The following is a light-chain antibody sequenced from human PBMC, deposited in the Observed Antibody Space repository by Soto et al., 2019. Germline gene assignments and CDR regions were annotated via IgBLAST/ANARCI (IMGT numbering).Light chain of an antibody. CDR2: WAS. CDR3: QQYYSTPPVT. Sequence: DIVMTQSPDSLTVSLGERATINCKSSQTVLYSSNNKNYLAWYQQKAGQPPKLLIYWASMREPGVPDRFSGSGSGTDFTLTISSLQAEDVAVYYCQQYYSTPPVTFGGGTKVDIK. V-gene: IGKV4-1*01. J-gene: IGKJ4*01. CDR1: QTVLYSSNNKNY.